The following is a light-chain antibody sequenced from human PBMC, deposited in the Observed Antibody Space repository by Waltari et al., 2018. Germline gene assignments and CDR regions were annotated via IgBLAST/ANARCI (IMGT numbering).Light chain of an antibody. CDR1: SSDVGGYNY. J-gene: IGLJ2*01. V-gene: IGLV2-14*01. Sequence: QSALTQPASVSGSPGQSITISCTGTSSDVGGYNYVSWYQQHPGKAPKLMIYEVSNRPSGVPNRFSGSNSGNTASLTISGLQAEDEADYYCSSYTSSSTPVVVGGGTKLTVL. CDR2: EVS. CDR3: SSYTSSSTPVV.